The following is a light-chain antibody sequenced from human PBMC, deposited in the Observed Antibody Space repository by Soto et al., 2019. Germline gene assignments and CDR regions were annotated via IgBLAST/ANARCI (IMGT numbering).Light chain of an antibody. CDR3: QQYNSGWT. Sequence: DVQMTQSPSTLSASVGDRVTITCRASQGINSYLAWYQQKPGKAPSLLIYEASSLENGVPSRFSGSGSGTEFSLTISSLQPDDSATYYCQQYNSGWTFGQGTKVDIK. CDR2: EAS. J-gene: IGKJ1*01. V-gene: IGKV1-5*03. CDR1: QGINSY.